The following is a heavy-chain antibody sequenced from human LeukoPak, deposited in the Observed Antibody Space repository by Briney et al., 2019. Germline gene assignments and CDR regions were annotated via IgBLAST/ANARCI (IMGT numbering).Heavy chain of an antibody. CDR2: ISSNGGST. Sequence: GGSLRLSCAASGFTFSSYAMHWVRQAPGKGLEYVSAISSNGGSTYYANSVKGRFTISRDNSKNTLYLQMGSLRAEDMAVYYCARGPSGYFDYWGQGTLVTVSS. CDR1: GFTFSSYA. CDR3: ARGPSGYFDY. V-gene: IGHV3-64*01. J-gene: IGHJ4*02. D-gene: IGHD3-3*01.